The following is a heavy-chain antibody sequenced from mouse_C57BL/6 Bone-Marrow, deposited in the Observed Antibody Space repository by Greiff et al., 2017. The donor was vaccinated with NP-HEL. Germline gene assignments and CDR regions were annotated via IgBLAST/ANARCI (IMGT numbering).Heavy chain of an antibody. CDR2: IYPGDGDT. CDR3: ARNHYYGSSYNY. CDR1: GYAFSSSW. J-gene: IGHJ2*01. Sequence: VKLQESGPELVKPGASVKISCKASGYAFSSSWMNWVKQRPGKGLEWIGRIYPGDGDTNYNGKFKGKATLTADKSSSTAYMQLSSLTSEDSAVYFCARNHYYGSSYNYWGQGTTLTVSS. D-gene: IGHD1-1*01. V-gene: IGHV1-82*01.